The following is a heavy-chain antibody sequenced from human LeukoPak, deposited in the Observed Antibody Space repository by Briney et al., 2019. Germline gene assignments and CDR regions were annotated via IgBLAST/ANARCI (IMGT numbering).Heavy chain of an antibody. V-gene: IGHV4-30-2*06. CDR3: ARTQSQESGATSIFDY. CDR2: IYHGGTT. CDR1: GGSITTDDGYY. D-gene: IGHD1-26*01. J-gene: IGHJ4*02. Sequence: PSETLSLTCTVSGGSITTDDGYYWSWIRQSPGKGLEWIGYIYHGGTTYYNPSLRGRVTISVDRSKNQFSLKLNSVTAADTAVYYCARTQSQESGATSIFDYWGQGILVTVSS.